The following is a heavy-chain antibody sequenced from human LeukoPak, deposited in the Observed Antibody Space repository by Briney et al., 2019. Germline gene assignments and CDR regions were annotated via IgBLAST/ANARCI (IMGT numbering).Heavy chain of an antibody. CDR3: ASTSQAKWELLRGYYYYMDV. D-gene: IGHD1-26*01. V-gene: IGHV1-69*06. Sequence: SVKVSCKASGGTFSSYAISWVRQAPGQGLEWMGGIIPIFGTANYAQKFQGRVTITADKSTSTAYMELSSLRSEDTAVYYCASTSQAKWELLRGYYYYMDVWGKGTTVTVSS. J-gene: IGHJ6*03. CDR2: IIPIFGTA. CDR1: GGTFSSYA.